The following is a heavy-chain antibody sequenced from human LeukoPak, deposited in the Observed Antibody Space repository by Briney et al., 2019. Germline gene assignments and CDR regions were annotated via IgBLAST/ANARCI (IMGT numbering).Heavy chain of an antibody. CDR2: ISSSSSTI. Sequence: GGSLRLSCAASGFTFSSYSMNWARQAPGKGLEWVSYISSSSSTIYYADSVKGRFTISRDNGKNSLYLQMNGLRAEDTAVYYCARDFQGSYYYGMDVWGQGTTVIVSS. J-gene: IGHJ6*02. D-gene: IGHD2-15*01. V-gene: IGHV3-48*01. CDR3: ARDFQGSYYYGMDV. CDR1: GFTFSSYS.